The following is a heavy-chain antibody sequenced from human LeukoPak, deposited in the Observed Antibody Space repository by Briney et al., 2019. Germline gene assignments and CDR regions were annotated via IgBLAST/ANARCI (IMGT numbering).Heavy chain of an antibody. Sequence: GGSLRLSCEVSGFTFSNYWMNWVRQAPGKGLEWVATIRQDGSEKHYVDSVEGRFTVSRDNAENSLHLQMSNLRAEDTAIYYCVRGCGRASCPYYFDFWGQGALVTVFS. V-gene: IGHV3-7*03. D-gene: IGHD2-21*01. CDR2: IRQDGSEK. J-gene: IGHJ4*02. CDR3: VRGCGRASCPYYFDF. CDR1: GFTFSNYW.